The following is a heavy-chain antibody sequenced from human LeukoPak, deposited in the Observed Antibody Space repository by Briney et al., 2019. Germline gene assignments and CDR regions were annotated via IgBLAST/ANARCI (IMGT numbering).Heavy chain of an antibody. CDR1: GGSISSGSYY. J-gene: IGHJ4*02. V-gene: IGHV4-61*02. CDR2: IYTSGST. D-gene: IGHD2-2*01. Sequence: SQTLSLTCTVSGGSISSGSYYWSWIRKPAGKGPDWLERIYTSGSTNYNPSLKSRVIISVDTSKNKFSLKLSSVTAADTAVYYCAREVTYCSSTSCFPFDYWGQGTLVTVSS. CDR3: AREVTYCSSTSCFPFDY.